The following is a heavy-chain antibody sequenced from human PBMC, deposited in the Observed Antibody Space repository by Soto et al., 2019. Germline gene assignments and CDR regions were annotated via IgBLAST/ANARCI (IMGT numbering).Heavy chain of an antibody. CDR1: GYTFTSYG. J-gene: IGHJ4*02. V-gene: IGHV1-18*01. CDR2: ISAHNGNT. D-gene: IGHD1-1*01. CDR3: ARGRYGDY. Sequence: QVHLVQSGAEVKKPGASVKVSCKASGYTFTSYGITWVRQAPGQGLEWMGWISAHNGNTDYAQKFEGRVIVTRDTLTSTAYMELRSLRSDGTAVYYCARGRYGDYWGQGALVTVS.